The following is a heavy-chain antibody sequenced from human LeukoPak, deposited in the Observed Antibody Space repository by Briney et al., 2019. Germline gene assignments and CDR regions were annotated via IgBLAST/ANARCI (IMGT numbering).Heavy chain of an antibody. Sequence: GGSLRLSCAASGFTLSTYEMTWVRQAPGKGLAWISYLGFSDSAVYYADSVKGRFTISRDNAKNSLYLQMNSLRAEDTAAYYCARGRGRSGYFGLDVWGQGTTVTVS. CDR2: LGFSDSAV. CDR1: GFTLSTYE. J-gene: IGHJ6*02. CDR3: ARGRGRSGYFGLDV. V-gene: IGHV3-48*03.